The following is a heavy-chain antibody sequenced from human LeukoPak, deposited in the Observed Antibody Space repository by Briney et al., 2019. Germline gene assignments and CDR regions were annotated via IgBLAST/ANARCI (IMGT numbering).Heavy chain of an antibody. CDR1: GFTFSSYG. CDR2: ISYDGSNK. V-gene: IGHV3-30*18. D-gene: IGHD3-9*01. Sequence: GGSLRLSCAASGFTFSSYGMHWVRQAPGKGLVWVAVISYDGSNKYYADSVKGRFTISRDNSKNTLYLQMNSLRAEDTAVYYCAKTFGSYDILTGYYAADAFDIWGQGTMVTVSS. J-gene: IGHJ3*02. CDR3: AKTFGSYDILTGYYAADAFDI.